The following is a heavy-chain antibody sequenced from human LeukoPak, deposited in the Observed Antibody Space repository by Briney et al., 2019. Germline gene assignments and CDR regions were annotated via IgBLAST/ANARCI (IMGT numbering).Heavy chain of an antibody. V-gene: IGHV1-8*03. J-gene: IGHJ4*02. CDR1: GYTFNNYE. CDR2: MNPNSGKT. CDR3: ARDLGAVDH. Sequence: ASVNVSCKASGYTFNNYEINWVRQATGQGREGMGWMNPNSGKTGYAQKFQGRVTITRNTSISTAYMELSRLRSADTAVYYCARDLGAVDHWGQGTLVTVSS. D-gene: IGHD6-19*01.